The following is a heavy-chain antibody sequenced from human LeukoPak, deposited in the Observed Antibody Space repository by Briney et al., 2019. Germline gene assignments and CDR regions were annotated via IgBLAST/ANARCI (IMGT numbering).Heavy chain of an antibody. D-gene: IGHD3-16*01. Sequence: ASVKVSCKASGYTLTAHAVHWVRQAPGQRLEWMGWINVANGDTGYSQKFQDRVTITRDTSASTGYMEMNSLISEDTAVYYCTSKPRGESRPFDYWGQGTLVTVSS. J-gene: IGHJ4*02. CDR3: TSKPRGESRPFDY. CDR1: GYTLTAHA. V-gene: IGHV1-3*01. CDR2: INVANGDT.